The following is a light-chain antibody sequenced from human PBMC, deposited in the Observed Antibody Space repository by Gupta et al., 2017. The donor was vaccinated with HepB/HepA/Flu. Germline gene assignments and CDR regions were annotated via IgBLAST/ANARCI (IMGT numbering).Light chain of an antibody. CDR2: AGS. CDR1: QGFSTY. Sequence: DIQLTQSPSFLSASVGDRVTIACRASQGFSTYLAWHQEKPGKAPKLLIYAGSAVQSGVPSKFSSSGSGTEFTLTISSLQPEDFATYFCQQRNTFPRTFGQGTKVEIK. J-gene: IGKJ1*01. CDR3: QQRNTFPRT. V-gene: IGKV1-9*01.